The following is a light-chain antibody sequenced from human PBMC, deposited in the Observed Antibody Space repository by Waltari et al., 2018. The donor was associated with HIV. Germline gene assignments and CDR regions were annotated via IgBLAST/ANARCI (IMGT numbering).Light chain of an antibody. J-gene: IGKJ3*01. Sequence: ELVLTQSPVILSLSPGERATLSCRASQSVSNYLAWYQQKPGQPPRLPIYDASNRATGIPARFSGSGSGTDFTLTISSLEPEDFAVYYCQQRSNWPPFTFGPGTKVDFK. V-gene: IGKV3-11*01. CDR1: QSVSNY. CDR3: QQRSNWPPFT. CDR2: DAS.